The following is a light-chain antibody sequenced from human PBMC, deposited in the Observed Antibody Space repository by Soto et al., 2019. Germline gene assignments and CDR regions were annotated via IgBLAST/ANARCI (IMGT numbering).Light chain of an antibody. V-gene: IGLV2-14*01. CDR3: SLYTTSSTLV. J-gene: IGLJ2*01. CDR1: SSDVGYYNY. CDR2: GVS. Sequence: QSALTQPASVSGSPGQSISISCAGASSDVGYYNYVSWYQQHPGKAPKLMIYGVSNRPSGVSNRFSGSKSGNTASLTISGPQAEDVADYYCSLYTTSSTLVFGGGTKGTVL.